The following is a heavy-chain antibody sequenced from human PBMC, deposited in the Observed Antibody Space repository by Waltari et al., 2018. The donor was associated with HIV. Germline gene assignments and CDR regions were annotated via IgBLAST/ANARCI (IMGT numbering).Heavy chain of an antibody. D-gene: IGHD2-15*01. Sequence: QVQLQESGPGLVKPSQTLSLTCTVSGGSISSGGYYWSWIRRHPGQGLEWIGYIYYSGSTYYNPSLKSRVTISVDTSKNQFSLKLSSVTAADTAVYYCARVACSGGSCHQGDAFDIWGQGTMVTVSS. CDR3: ARVACSGGSCHQGDAFDI. CDR1: GGSISSGGYY. J-gene: IGHJ3*02. V-gene: IGHV4-31*03. CDR2: IYYSGST.